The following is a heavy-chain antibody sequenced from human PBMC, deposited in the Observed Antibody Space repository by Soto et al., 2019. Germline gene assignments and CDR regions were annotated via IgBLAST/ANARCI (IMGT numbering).Heavy chain of an antibody. V-gene: IGHV4-31*03. CDR2: IYYSGST. CDR3: ARLWFGERSVLDP. CDR1: GGSISSGGYY. Sequence: SETLSLTCTVSGGSISSGGYYWSWIRQHPGKGLEWIGYIYYSGSTYYNPSLKSRVTISVDTSKNQFSLKLSSVTAADTAVYYCARLWFGERSVLDPWGQGTLVTVSS. J-gene: IGHJ5*02. D-gene: IGHD3-10*01.